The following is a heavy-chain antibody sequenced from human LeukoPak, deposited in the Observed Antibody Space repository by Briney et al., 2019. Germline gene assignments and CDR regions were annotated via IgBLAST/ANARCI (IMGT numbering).Heavy chain of an antibody. CDR2: IKQDGSEK. V-gene: IGHV3-7*01. CDR1: GFTFSSYW. J-gene: IGHJ4*02. CDR3: ARLPYDFWSGSRPQPYYFAY. Sequence: GGSLRLSCAASGFTFSSYWMSWVRQAPGKGLEWVANIKQDGSEKYYVDSVKGRFTISRDNAKNSLYLQMNSLRAEDTAVYYCARLPYDFWSGSRPQPYYFAYWGQGTLVTVSS. D-gene: IGHD3-3*01.